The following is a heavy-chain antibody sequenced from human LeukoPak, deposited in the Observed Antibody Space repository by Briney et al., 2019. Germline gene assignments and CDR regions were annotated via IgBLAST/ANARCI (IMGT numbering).Heavy chain of an antibody. CDR1: GGSISSYY. J-gene: IGHJ3*02. Sequence: SETLSLTCTVSGGSISSYYWSWIRQPPGKGLEWIGYIYYSGSTDYNPSLKSRVTISVDTSKNQFSLELSSVTAADTAVYYCARAHYYDSTGYSNDAFDIWGQGAMVTVSS. CDR2: IYYSGST. V-gene: IGHV4-59*08. CDR3: ARAHYYDSTGYSNDAFDI. D-gene: IGHD3-22*01.